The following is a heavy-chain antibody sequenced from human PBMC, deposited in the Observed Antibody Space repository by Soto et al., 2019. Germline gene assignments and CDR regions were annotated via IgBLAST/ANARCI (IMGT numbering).Heavy chain of an antibody. CDR1: GFTFSSYA. CDR3: AKELRGSYDSSGYYFDY. J-gene: IGHJ4*02. Sequence: GGSLRLSCAASGFTFSSYAMSWVRQAPGKGLEWVSAISGSGGSTYYADSVKGRFTISRDNSKNTLYLQMNSLRAEDTAVYYCAKELRGSYDSSGYYFDYWGQGTLVTVSS. V-gene: IGHV3-23*01. D-gene: IGHD3-22*01. CDR2: ISGSGGST.